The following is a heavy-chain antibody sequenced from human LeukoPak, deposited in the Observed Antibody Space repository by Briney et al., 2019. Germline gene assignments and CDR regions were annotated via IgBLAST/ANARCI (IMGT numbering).Heavy chain of an antibody. CDR2: ISSSSSYT. J-gene: IGHJ5*02. V-gene: IGHV3-11*06. Sequence: GGSLRLSCAASGFTFSDYYMSWIRQAPGKGLEWVSYISSSSSYTNYADSVRGRFTISRDNSKNTVYLQMNSLRVEDTAVYYCARGGAVIIDPSLGWFDPWGQGTLVTVSS. D-gene: IGHD3-22*01. CDR1: GFTFSDYY. CDR3: ARGGAVIIDPSLGWFDP.